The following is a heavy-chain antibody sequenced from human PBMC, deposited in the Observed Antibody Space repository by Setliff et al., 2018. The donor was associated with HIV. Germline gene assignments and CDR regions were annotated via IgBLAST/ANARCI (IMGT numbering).Heavy chain of an antibody. V-gene: IGHV4-34*01. D-gene: IGHD4-17*01. CDR2: INHSGI. Sequence: TLSLTCAVYGGSFSAYYWTWIRQPPGKGLEWIGEINHSGINYNPSLKTRVTISEDTSNNQLSLKLTSVTAADTAMYYCASFFVTTVTNQDYWGQGTPVTVSS. J-gene: IGHJ4*02. CDR3: ASFFVTTVTNQDY. CDR1: GGSFSAYY.